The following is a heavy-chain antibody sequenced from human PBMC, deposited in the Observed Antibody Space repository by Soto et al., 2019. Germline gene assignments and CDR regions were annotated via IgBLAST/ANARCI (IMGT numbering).Heavy chain of an antibody. J-gene: IGHJ4*02. Sequence: SETLSLTCTVSGGSISSYYWSWIRQPPGKGLEWIGYIYYSGSTNYNPSLKSRVTISVDTSKNQFSLKLSSVTAADTAVYYCARAHGNSGWSRGTFDYWGQGTLVTVSS. V-gene: IGHV4-59*01. CDR1: GGSISSYY. D-gene: IGHD6-19*01. CDR2: IYYSGST. CDR3: ARAHGNSGWSRGTFDY.